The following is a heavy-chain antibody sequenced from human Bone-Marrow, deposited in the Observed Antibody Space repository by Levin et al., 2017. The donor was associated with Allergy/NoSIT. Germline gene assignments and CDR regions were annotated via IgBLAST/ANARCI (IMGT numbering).Heavy chain of an antibody. CDR1: GITFSTYG. Sequence: LSLTCAASGITFSTYGMHWVRQSPGKGLEWVAVISNDGSIKNYADTVKGRFTISRDNSRNTLYLQMNSLRAEDTAVYYCAKDSLLPAATSFYFDYWGQGTLVTVS. D-gene: IGHD2-2*01. V-gene: IGHV3-30*18. CDR3: AKDSLLPAATSFYFDY. J-gene: IGHJ4*02. CDR2: ISNDGSIK.